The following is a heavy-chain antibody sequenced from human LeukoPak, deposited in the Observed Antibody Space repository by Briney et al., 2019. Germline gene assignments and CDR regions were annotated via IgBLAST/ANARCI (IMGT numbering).Heavy chain of an antibody. CDR2: INPNSGGT. CDR1: GYTFSDYY. D-gene: IGHD2-2*01. CDR3: ARERFVGGVPAAIGY. J-gene: IGHJ4*02. Sequence: EASVKVSCKASGYTFSDYYMHWVRQAPGQGLEWMGWINPNSGGTNYAQKFQGRVTMTRDTSISTAYMELSRLRSDDTAVYYCARERFVGGVPAAIGYWGQGTLVTVSS. V-gene: IGHV1-2*02.